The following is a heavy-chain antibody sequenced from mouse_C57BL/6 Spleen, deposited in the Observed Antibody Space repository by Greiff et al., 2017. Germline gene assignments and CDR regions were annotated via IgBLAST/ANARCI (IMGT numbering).Heavy chain of an antibody. CDR2: IDPESGGT. D-gene: IGHD2-12*01. CDR3: TRGPYSNDDY. J-gene: IGHJ2*01. CDR1: GYTFTDYE. V-gene: IGHV1-15*01. Sequence: VQLQQSGAELVRPGASVTLSCKASGYTFTDYEMHCVKQTPVHGLEWIGAIDPESGGTAYNQKFKGKAILTADKSSSTAYMELRSLTSEDSAVYDCTRGPYSNDDYWGQGTTLTVSS.